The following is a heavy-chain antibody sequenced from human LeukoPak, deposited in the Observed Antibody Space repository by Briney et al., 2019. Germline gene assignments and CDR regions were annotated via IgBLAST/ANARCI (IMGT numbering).Heavy chain of an antibody. CDR1: GFTFSDYY. CDR2: ISSSGSTI. V-gene: IGHV3-11*01. CDR3: ARNPYCSNYVSSYYYYGMDV. D-gene: IGHD4-4*01. J-gene: IGHJ6*02. Sequence: GGSLRLSCAASGFTFSDYYMSWIRQAPGKGLEWVSFISSSGSTIYYADSVKGRFTISRDNAKNSLYLQMNSLRAEDTAVYYCARNPYCSNYVSSYYYYGMDVWGQGTTVTVSS.